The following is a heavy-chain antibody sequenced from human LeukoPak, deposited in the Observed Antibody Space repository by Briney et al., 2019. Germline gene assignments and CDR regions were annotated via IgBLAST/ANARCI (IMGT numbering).Heavy chain of an antibody. V-gene: IGHV3-21*04. CDR2: IDSSSSYI. CDR3: AKGLYGSGSYPDY. Sequence: PGGSLRLSCAASGFTFNSYTLNWVRQAPGKGLEWVSSIDSSSSYIYYADSVKGRFTISRDNAKNSLYLQMNSLRAEDMALYYYAKGLYGSGSYPDYWGQGTLVTVSS. CDR1: GFTFNSYT. J-gene: IGHJ4*02. D-gene: IGHD3-10*01.